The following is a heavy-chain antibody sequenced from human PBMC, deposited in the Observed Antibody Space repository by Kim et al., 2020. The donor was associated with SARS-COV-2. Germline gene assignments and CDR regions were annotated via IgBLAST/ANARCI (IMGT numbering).Heavy chain of an antibody. CDR2: INHSGST. D-gene: IGHD5-12*01. J-gene: IGHJ6*02. V-gene: IGHV4-34*01. CDR1: GGSFSGYY. CDR3: ARGPRLGYSGYDFEGRGKPTTYYYYYGMDV. Sequence: SETLSLTCAVYGGSFSGYYWSWIRQPPGKGLEWIGEINHSGSTNYNPSLKSRVTISVDTSKNQFSLKLSSVTAADTAVYYCARGPRLGYSGYDFEGRGKPTTYYYYYGMDVWGQGTTVTVSS.